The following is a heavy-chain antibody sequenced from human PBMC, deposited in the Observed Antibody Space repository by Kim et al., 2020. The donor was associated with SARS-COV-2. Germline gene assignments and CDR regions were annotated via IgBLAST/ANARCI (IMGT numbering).Heavy chain of an antibody. CDR1: GFTFSGSA. J-gene: IGHJ4*02. CDR2: IRSKANSYAT. CDR3: TIPGGYSYGPNFY. V-gene: IGHV3-73*01. Sequence: GGSLRLSCAASGFTFSGSAMHWVRQASGKGLEWVGRIRSKANSYATAYAASVKGRFTISRDDSKNTAYLQMNSLKTEDTAVYYCTIPGGYSYGPNFYWGQGTLVTVSS. D-gene: IGHD5-18*01.